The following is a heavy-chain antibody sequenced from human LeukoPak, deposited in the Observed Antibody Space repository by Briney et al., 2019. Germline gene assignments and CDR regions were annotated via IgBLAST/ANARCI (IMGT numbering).Heavy chain of an antibody. CDR2: IYPGDSDT. D-gene: IGHD5-24*01. V-gene: IGHV5-51*01. J-gene: IGHJ3*02. CDR3: ARRDGLGAFDI. CDR1: GYRFTNYW. Sequence: GESLKISCRGSGYRFTNYWIGGVRQMPGKGLEWMGIIYPGDSDTRYSPSFQGQVTITAAKSISTAYLQWSSLKASATAMYYCARRDGLGAFDIWGQGTMVTVSS.